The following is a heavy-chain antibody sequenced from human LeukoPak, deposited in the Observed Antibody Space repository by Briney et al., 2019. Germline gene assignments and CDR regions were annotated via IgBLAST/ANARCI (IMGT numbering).Heavy chain of an antibody. V-gene: IGHV4-39*07. CDR3: ARDSWVRDPGYYYYMDV. D-gene: IGHD2-15*01. CDR1: GGSISSSSYY. CDR2: IYYSGST. J-gene: IGHJ6*03. Sequence: PSETLSLTCTVSGGSISSSSYYWGWIRQPPGKGLEWIGSIYYSGSTYYNPSLKSRVTISVDTSKNQFSLKLSSVTAADTAVYYCARDSWVRDPGYYYYMDVWGKGTTVTISS.